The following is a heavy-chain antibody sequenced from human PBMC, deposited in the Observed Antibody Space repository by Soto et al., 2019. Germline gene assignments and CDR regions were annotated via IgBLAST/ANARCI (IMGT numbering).Heavy chain of an antibody. CDR2: IYYSGST. V-gene: IGHV4-39*07. CDR3: ARDKSVVRGVIITHHKYYYGMDV. D-gene: IGHD3-10*01. J-gene: IGHJ6*02. CDR1: GGSITSSSYY. Sequence: PSETLSLTCTVSGGSITSSSYYWGWIRQPPGKGLEWIGSIYYSGSTYYNPSLKSRVTISVDTSKNQFSLKLSSVTAADTAVYYCARDKSVVRGVIITHHKYYYGMDVWGQGTTVTVS.